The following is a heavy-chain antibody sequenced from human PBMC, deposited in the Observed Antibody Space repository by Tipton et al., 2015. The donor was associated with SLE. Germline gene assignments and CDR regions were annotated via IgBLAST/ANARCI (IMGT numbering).Heavy chain of an antibody. J-gene: IGHJ5*02. Sequence: LRLSCAVYGGSFSGYYWSWIRQPPGKGLEWIGEINQSGRTNYNPSLKSRVTISVDTSKNQFSLKLSSVTAADTAVYYCAREASYCGGDCYPIWFVPWGQGTLVTVSS. V-gene: IGHV4-34*01. D-gene: IGHD2-21*01. CDR3: AREASYCGGDCYPIWFVP. CDR2: INQSGRT. CDR1: GGSFSGYY.